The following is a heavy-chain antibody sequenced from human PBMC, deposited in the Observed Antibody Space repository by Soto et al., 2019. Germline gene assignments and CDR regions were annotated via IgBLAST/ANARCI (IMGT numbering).Heavy chain of an antibody. D-gene: IGHD2-2*01. CDR2: INHSGST. CDR1: GGSFSGYY. CDR3: AGRRTIVVVPAAIDY. J-gene: IGHJ4*02. Sequence: QVQLQQWGAGLLKPSETLSLTCAVYGGSFSGYYWSWIRQPPGKGLEWIGEINHSGSTNYNPSLKSGGTISVDTSMNQFSLKLSSVTASGTGVYYCAGRRTIVVVPAAIDYWGQGTLVTVSS. V-gene: IGHV4-34*01.